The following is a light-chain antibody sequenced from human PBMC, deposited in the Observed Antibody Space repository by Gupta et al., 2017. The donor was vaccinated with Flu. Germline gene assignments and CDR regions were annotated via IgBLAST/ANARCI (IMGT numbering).Light chain of an antibody. Sequence: SYVLTQPPSVSVAPGETATITCGGNRVGTNTVHWYRRKPGQAPLLVLYDDPDRPSGIPDRFSGSNSGDTATVTIXRXEAAEEXDYYCQVFDSSSYTVVFGGGTKLTVL. CDR2: DDP. J-gene: IGLJ2*01. V-gene: IGLV3-21*02. CDR1: RVGTNT. CDR3: QVFDSSSYTVV.